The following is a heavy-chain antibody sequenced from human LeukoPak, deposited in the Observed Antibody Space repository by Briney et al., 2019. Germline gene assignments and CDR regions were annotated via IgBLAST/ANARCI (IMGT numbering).Heavy chain of an antibody. CDR3: ARGATAMVSFYCDY. V-gene: IGHV3-30*02. Sequence: GGSLRLSCAASGFTFSNYGMHWDRQAPDKGLEWVAFIQYDGSNKYYADSVKGRFTISRDNSKNTLYLQMNSLRPEDTAVYYCARGATAMVSFYCDYWGQGTLVTVSS. CDR1: GFTFSNYG. J-gene: IGHJ4*02. D-gene: IGHD5-18*01. CDR2: IQYDGSNK.